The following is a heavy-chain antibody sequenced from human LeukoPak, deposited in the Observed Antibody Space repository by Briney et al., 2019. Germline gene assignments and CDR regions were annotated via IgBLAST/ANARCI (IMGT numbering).Heavy chain of an antibody. J-gene: IGHJ4*02. CDR2: ISWNSGGI. CDR3: AKDFQVGYSSGWYDY. CDR1: GFTFDDHA. Sequence: GGSLRLSCAASGFTFDDHAMHWVRQAPGKGLEWVSGISWNSGGIAYADSVKGRFTISRDNSKNSLYLQMNSLRTEDTALYYCAKDFQVGYSSGWYDYWGQGTLVTVSS. V-gene: IGHV3-9*01. D-gene: IGHD6-19*01.